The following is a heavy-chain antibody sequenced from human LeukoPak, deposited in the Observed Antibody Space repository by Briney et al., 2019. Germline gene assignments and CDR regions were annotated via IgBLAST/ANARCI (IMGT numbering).Heavy chain of an antibody. CDR3: AKDRVFELWFEEASPYYFDY. CDR1: GFTFSSYS. J-gene: IGHJ4*02. D-gene: IGHD3-10*01. Sequence: EPGGSLRLSCAASGFTFSSYSMNWVRQAPGKGLEWVSCISSSSSYIYYADSVKGRFTISRDNSKNTLYLQMGSLRAEDTAVYYCAKDRVFELWFEEASPYYFDYWAREPWSPSPQ. CDR2: ISSSSSYI. V-gene: IGHV3-21*01.